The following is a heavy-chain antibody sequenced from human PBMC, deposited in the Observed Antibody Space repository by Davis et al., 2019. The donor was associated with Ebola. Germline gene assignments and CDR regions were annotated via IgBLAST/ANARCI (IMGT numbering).Heavy chain of an antibody. J-gene: IGHJ4*02. CDR1: QFTFSDYY. CDR2: IGQGGSEN. CDR3: ARDVAGRAGY. V-gene: IGHV3-7*01. D-gene: IGHD1-14*01. Sequence: PGGSLRLSCAASQFTFSDYYMTWVRQAPGKGLEWVATIGQGGSENRQVDSVKGRFSISRDDAKNSLYLQMNSLRADDTAVYYWARDVAGRAGYWGQGTLVTVSS.